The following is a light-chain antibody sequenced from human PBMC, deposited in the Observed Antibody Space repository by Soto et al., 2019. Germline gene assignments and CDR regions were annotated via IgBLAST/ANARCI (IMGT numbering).Light chain of an antibody. CDR2: KAS. V-gene: IGKV1-5*03. CDR1: QTIISW. J-gene: IGKJ1*01. CDR3: QQYENYFWT. Sequence: DIQMTQSPSTLSGSVGDRVTITCRASQTIISWLAWYQQKPGKAPKLLIYKASTLKSGVPSRFSGSGSGTEFTLTISDLQPDDFATYYRQQYENYFWTFGQGTKVDIK.